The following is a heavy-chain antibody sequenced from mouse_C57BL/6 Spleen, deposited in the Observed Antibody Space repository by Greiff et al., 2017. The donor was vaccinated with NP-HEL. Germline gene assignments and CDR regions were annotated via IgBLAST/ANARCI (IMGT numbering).Heavy chain of an antibody. V-gene: IGHV1-53*01. CDR1: GFTFTSYW. D-gene: IGHD2-4*01. CDR3: ANPSTMSTTYFDY. J-gene: IGHJ2*01. CDR2: ITPSNGGT. Sequence: QVQLQQSGTELVKPGASVKLSCKASGFTFTSYWMHWVQQRPGQGLEWIGNITPSNGGTNYHEKFKGKATLTVDKSSSTAYMQLSSLTSEDSAVYYCANPSTMSTTYFDYWGQGTTLTVSS.